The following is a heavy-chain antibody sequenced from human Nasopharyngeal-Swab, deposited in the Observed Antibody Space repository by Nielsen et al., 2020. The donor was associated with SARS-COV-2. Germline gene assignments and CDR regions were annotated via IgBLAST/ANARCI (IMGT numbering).Heavy chain of an antibody. J-gene: IGHJ3*02. D-gene: IGHD1-26*01. V-gene: IGHV4-4*02. CDR2: IYHSGST. CDR3: ARDSGARDAFDI. CDR1: GGSISSSNW. Sequence: SETLSLTRAVSGGSISSSNWWSWVRQPPGKGLEWIGEIYHSGSTNYNPSLKSRVTISVDKSKNQFSLKLSSVTAADTAVYYCARDSGARDAFDIWGQGTMVTVSS.